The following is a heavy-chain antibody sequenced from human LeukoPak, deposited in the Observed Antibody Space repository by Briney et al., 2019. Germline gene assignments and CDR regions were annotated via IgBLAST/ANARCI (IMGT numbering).Heavy chain of an antibody. CDR1: GCSISSGGYY. CDR2: VYYSGST. CDR3: ARGGRYAYYDFWSGYTNWFDP. J-gene: IGHJ5*02. D-gene: IGHD3-3*01. V-gene: IGHV4-31*03. Sequence: SETLSLTFTVSGCSISSGGYYWSWIRQHPGKGLEWIGYVYYSGSTYYNPSLKRRVTISVDTSKNQSSLKLSSVTAADTAVYYCARGGRYAYYDFWSGYTNWFDPWGQGTLVTVSS.